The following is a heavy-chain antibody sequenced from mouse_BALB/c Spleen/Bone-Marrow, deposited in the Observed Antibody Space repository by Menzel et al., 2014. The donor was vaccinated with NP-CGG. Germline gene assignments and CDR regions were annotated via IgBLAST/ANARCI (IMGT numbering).Heavy chain of an antibody. D-gene: IGHD2-3*01. CDR2: IYPGSGSS. CDR3: TRGWRAMDY. J-gene: IGHJ4*01. CDR1: GYTFTSYW. V-gene: IGHV1S22*01. Sequence: LQQSGSELVGPGASAKLSCKASGYTFTSYWMNWMKQRPGQGLEWIGNIYPGSGSSNYDEKFKSKATLTVDTSSSTAYMQLSSLTSEDSAVYYCTRGWRAMDYWGQGTSVTVSS.